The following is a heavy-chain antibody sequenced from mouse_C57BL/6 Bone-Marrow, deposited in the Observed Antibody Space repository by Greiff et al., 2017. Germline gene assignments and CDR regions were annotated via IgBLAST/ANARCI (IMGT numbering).Heavy chain of an antibody. D-gene: IGHD1-1*01. CDR1: EYAFPSHD. CDR3: ARHSNSSYGGYFGV. J-gene: IGHJ1*03. Sequence: EVHLVESGGGLVQPGESLKLSCESNEYAFPSHDMSWVRKTPEKRLELVAAINRDGGRTYYPDTMERRFIIARDNTRKTLYLQLSSLTSEDTALYYCARHSNSSYGGYFGVWGTGTTITVTA. V-gene: IGHV5-2*01. CDR2: INRDGGRT.